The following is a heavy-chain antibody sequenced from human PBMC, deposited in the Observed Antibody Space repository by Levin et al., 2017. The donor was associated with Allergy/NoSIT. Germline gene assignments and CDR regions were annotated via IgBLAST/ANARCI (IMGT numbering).Heavy chain of an antibody. V-gene: IGHV3-30-3*01. CDR1: GFTFSSYA. Sequence: PGGSLRLSCAASGFTFSSYAMHWVRQAPGKGLEWVAVISYDGSNKYYADSVKGRFTISRDNSKNTLYLQMNSLRAEDTAVYYCARDYYYGSGSYYTPPYFDYWGQGTLVTVSS. CDR2: ISYDGSNK. J-gene: IGHJ4*02. D-gene: IGHD3-10*01. CDR3: ARDYYYGSGSYYTPPYFDY.